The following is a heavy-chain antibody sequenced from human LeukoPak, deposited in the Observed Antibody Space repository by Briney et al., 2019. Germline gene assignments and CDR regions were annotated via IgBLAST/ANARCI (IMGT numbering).Heavy chain of an antibody. CDR2: ISGSGGST. CDR3: AKDRLFLNYYDSSGYYYDWFDP. CDR1: GFTFSSYA. J-gene: IGHJ5*02. V-gene: IGHV3-23*01. D-gene: IGHD3-22*01. Sequence: GGSLRLSCAASGFTFSSYAMSWVRQAPGKGLEWVSAISGSGGSTYYADSVKGRFTISRDNSKSTLYLQMNSLRAEDTAVYYCAKDRLFLNYYDSSGYYYDWFDPWGQGTLVTVSS.